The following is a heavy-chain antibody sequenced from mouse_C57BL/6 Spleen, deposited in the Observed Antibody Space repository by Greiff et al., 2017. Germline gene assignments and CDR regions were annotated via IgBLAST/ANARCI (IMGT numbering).Heavy chain of an antibody. Sequence: QVQLQQSGPELVKPGASVKISCKASGYAFSSSWMNWVQQRPGKGLEWIGRIYPGDGDTNYNGKFKGKATLTADKSSSTAYMQLSSLTSEDSAVYFCARYYGNYDYAMDYWGQGTSVTVSS. J-gene: IGHJ4*01. CDR3: ARYYGNYDYAMDY. CDR2: IYPGDGDT. CDR1: GYAFSSSW. V-gene: IGHV1-82*01. D-gene: IGHD2-1*01.